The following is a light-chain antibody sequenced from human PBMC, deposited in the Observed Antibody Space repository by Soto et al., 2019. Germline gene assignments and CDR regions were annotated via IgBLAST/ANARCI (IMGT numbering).Light chain of an antibody. Sequence: EIVLTQSPGTLSLSPGERATLSCRASQSIISSYLAWYQEKPGQPPRLLIYGASSRATGIPDRISGSGSGRDFTLTISRLEPEGFAVYYCQQYGGLPTFGQGTKLEIK. V-gene: IGKV3-20*01. CDR2: GAS. J-gene: IGKJ2*01. CDR3: QQYGGLPT. CDR1: QSIISSY.